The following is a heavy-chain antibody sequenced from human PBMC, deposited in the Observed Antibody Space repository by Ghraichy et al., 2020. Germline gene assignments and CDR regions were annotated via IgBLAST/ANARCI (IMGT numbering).Heavy chain of an antibody. J-gene: IGHJ5*02. CDR3: ARAVRDIVGVVGAIIPAGWFDP. CDR1: GFTFSSYW. CDR2: IKHDGSEK. D-gene: IGHD2-15*01. Sequence: GESLNISCAASGFTFSSYWMSWVRQAPGKGLEWVANIKHDGSEKYYVDSVKGRFTISRDNAKNSLYLQMSSLRAEDTAVYYCARAVRDIVGVVGAIIPAGWFDPWGQGTLVTVSS. V-gene: IGHV3-7*03.